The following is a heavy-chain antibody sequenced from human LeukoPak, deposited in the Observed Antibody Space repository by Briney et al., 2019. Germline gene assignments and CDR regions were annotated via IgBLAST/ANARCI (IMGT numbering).Heavy chain of an antibody. J-gene: IGHJ4*02. CDR1: GFTFSRFG. CDR2: ISYDGSTK. CDR3: AREAVTRNYFDY. D-gene: IGHD4-17*01. Sequence: PGGSLRLSCAASGFTFSRFGIHWVRQSPGKGLEWVAVISYDGSTKYYVDSVKGRFTISRDNSKNTLYLQMNSLRAEDTAVYYCAREAVTRNYFDYWGQGTLVTVSS. V-gene: IGHV3-30*03.